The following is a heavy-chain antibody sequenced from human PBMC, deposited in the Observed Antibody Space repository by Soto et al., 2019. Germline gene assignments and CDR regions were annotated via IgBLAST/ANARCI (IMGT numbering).Heavy chain of an antibody. D-gene: IGHD2-15*01. V-gene: IGHV5-51*01. CDR3: ATRGYCSGGSCFSASLNI. CDR1: GYSFTTYW. CDR2: IYPGDSDA. J-gene: IGHJ3*02. Sequence: GESLKISCKGSGYSFTTYWIGWVRQMPGKGLEWMGIIYPGDSDARYSPSFQGQVTISADKSISTAYLQWSSLKASDTAMYYCATRGYCSGGSCFSASLNICDPGTMGTVSS.